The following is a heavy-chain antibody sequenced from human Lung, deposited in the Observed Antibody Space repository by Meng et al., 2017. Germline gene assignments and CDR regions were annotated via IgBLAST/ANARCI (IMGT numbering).Heavy chain of an antibody. V-gene: IGHV3-74*01. CDR1: GFTLGPHW. CDR2: IPVDGGSK. CDR3: ARGGVTTDD. J-gene: IGHJ4*02. D-gene: IGHD4-17*01. Sequence: EVPLVGPGEGLFRLGGSSGPSWAAPGFTLGPHWMNWVRKAQGKGLKWVSGIPVDGGSKIYADSVQGRFTMSRDNPKNPLSLQMNSLRAEDTAVYYCARGGVTTDDWGQGTLVTVSS.